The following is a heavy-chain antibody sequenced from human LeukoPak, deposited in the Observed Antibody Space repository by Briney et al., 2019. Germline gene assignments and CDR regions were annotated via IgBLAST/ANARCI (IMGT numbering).Heavy chain of an antibody. V-gene: IGHV1-24*01. CDR3: AREGGDTPMVKFDS. D-gene: IGHD5-18*01. CDR2: FDPEDGET. CDR1: GYTLTKLS. Sequence: ASVKVSCKVSGYTLTKLSMHWVRQAPGKGLEWMGGFDPEDGETIYAQKFQGRVTMTRDMSTSTVYMELSSLRSEDTGVYYCAREGGDTPMVKFDSWGQGTLVTVSS. J-gene: IGHJ4*02.